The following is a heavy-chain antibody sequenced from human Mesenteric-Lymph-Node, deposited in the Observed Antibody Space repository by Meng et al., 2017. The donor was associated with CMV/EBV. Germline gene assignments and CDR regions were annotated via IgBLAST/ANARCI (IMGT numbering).Heavy chain of an antibody. CDR2: INPNTGGT. CDR1: GYTFIGYY. Sequence: ASVKVSCKASGYTFIGYYMHWVRQAPGQGLEWMGWINPNTGGTNYAQKFQGRVTMTRDTSTNTAYMELTRLRSDDTALYYCAKDGGSYLDYYFDYWGQGTLVTVSS. D-gene: IGHD1-26*01. J-gene: IGHJ4*02. V-gene: IGHV1-2*02. CDR3: AKDGGSYLDYYFDY.